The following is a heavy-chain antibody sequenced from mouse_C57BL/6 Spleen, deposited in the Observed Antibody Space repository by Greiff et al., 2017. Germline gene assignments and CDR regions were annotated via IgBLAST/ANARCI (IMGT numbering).Heavy chain of an antibody. CDR1: GYAFSSYW. J-gene: IGHJ2*01. CDR2: IYPGDGDT. V-gene: IGHV1-80*01. Sequence: VKLMESGAELVKPGASVKISCKASGYAFSSYWMNWVKQRPGKGLEWIGQIYPGDGDTNYNGKFKGKATLTADKSSSTAYMQLSSLTSEDAAVYFCARSNSSGYVGDYWGQGTTLTVSS. CDR3: ARSNSSGYVGDY. D-gene: IGHD3-2*02.